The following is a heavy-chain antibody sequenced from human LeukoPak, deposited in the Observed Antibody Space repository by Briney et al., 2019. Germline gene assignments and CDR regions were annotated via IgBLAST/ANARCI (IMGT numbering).Heavy chain of an antibody. Sequence: GASVKVSCKASGGTFSSYTISWVRQAPGQGREWMGRIIPILGIANYAQKFQGRVTITADKSTSTAYMELSSLRSEDTAVYYCARDGYSSSWYERGDAFDIWGQGAMVTVSS. V-gene: IGHV1-69*04. D-gene: IGHD6-13*01. CDR3: ARDGYSSSWYERGDAFDI. CDR2: IIPILGIA. J-gene: IGHJ3*02. CDR1: GGTFSSYT.